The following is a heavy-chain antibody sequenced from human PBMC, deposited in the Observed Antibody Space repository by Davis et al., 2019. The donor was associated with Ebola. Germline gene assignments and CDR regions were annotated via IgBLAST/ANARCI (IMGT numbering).Heavy chain of an antibody. CDR3: ARQGIGGSYPMNWFDP. CDR1: GYSFTSYW. J-gene: IGHJ5*02. CDR2: IYPGDSDT. V-gene: IGHV5-51*01. Sequence: GGSLRLSCKGSGYSFTSYWIGWVRQMPGKGLEWMGTIYPGDSDTRYSPSFQGQVTISADKSISTAYLQWSSLKASDTAMYYCARQGIGGSYPMNWFDPWGQGTLVTVSS. D-gene: IGHD1-26*01.